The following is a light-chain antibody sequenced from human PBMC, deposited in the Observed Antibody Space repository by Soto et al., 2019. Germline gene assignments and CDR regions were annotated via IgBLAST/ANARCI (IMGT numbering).Light chain of an antibody. V-gene: IGKV3-15*01. J-gene: IGKJ5*01. Sequence: ETVMTQSPGTLSVSLGERATLSCRASQSVSIHLAWYQQKPGQAPRLLIYDTSTRATGIPARFSGSGSGTEFTLTISSLQSEDFAVYYCQRYSNWPPITFGQGTRLEI. CDR2: DTS. CDR3: QRYSNWPPIT. CDR1: QSVSIH.